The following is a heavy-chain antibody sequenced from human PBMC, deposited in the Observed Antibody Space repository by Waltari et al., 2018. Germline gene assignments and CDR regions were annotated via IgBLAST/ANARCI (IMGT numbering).Heavy chain of an antibody. CDR1: GGSISSYY. J-gene: IGHJ4*02. D-gene: IGHD1-26*01. CDR3: AREGSWRLVSGRPRFDC. V-gene: IGHV4-59*01. CDR2: IYYSWCT. Sequence: QVQLQESGPGLVKPSETLSLTCTVHGGSISSYYWSWIRQPPGKGLEWMGYIYYSWCTSYTRSRRCRVTISVDTSKNQFSLTLSSVTAADTAVYYCAREGSWRLVSGRPRFDCWRQGTLVTVSS.